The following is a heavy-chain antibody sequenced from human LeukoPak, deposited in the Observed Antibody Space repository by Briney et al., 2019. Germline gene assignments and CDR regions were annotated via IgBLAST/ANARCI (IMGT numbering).Heavy chain of an antibody. J-gene: IGHJ4*02. CDR2: IKSKTDGGTT. D-gene: IGHD5-12*01. V-gene: IGHV3-15*01. CDR3: VTFPSGYVRPFDY. CDR1: GFTFSNAW. Sequence: NPGGSLRLSCAASGFTFSNAWMSWVRQAPGKGLEWVGRIKSKTDGGTTDYAAPVKGRFTISRDDSKNTLYLQMNSLRAEDTAVYYCVTFPSGYVRPFDYWGQGTLVTVSS.